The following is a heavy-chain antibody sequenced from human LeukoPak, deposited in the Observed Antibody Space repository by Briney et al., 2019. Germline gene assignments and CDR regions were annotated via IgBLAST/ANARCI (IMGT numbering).Heavy chain of an antibody. V-gene: IGHV3-30*02. J-gene: IGHJ4*02. CDR3: VKAVVGRISNFDF. D-gene: IGHD1-26*01. CDR2: IRYDGSQN. Sequence: PGGSLRLSCAASGFSFSTYGMRWVRQAPGKGLEWVAFIRYDGSQNHLTDSVKGRFTVSRDDSRSTLYLQMDSLTVEDTAVYYCVKAVVGRISNFDFWGQGTLVTVSS. CDR1: GFSFSTYG.